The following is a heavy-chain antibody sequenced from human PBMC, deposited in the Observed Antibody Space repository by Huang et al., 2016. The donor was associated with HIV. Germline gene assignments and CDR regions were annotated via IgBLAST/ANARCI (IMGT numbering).Heavy chain of an antibody. Sequence: QVHLVQSGAEVKKPGASVKVSCKASGYTFTNYDINWVRQAPGRGLEWMGWMNPNPVNTGFAQSFQGRVTMTRKTSITTAYMELTSLTSEDTAVYYCARSAYGDLDYWGLGTLVIVSS. J-gene: IGHJ4*02. CDR3: ARSAYGDLDY. V-gene: IGHV1-8*02. CDR1: GYTFTNYD. D-gene: IGHD4-17*01. CDR2: MNPNPVNT.